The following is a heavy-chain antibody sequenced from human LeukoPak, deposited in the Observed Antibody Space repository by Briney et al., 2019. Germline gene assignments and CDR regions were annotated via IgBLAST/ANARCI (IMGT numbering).Heavy chain of an antibody. CDR1: GFTFTNAW. J-gene: IGHJ4*02. D-gene: IGHD3-10*01. Sequence: GGSLRLSCVDSGFTFTNAWMSWVRQAPGKGLEWIGRIKSKTDGETTNYAEPVRGRFTISGDDSKSAVYLQMNSLKIEDTAVYYCTTGLGTYYHGSQRLIPIDYWGQGTLVTVSS. CDR2: IKSKTDGETT. CDR3: TTGLGTYYHGSQRLIPIDY. V-gene: IGHV3-15*01.